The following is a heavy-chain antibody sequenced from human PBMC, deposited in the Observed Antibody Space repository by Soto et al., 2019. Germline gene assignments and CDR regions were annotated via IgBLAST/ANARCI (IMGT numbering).Heavy chain of an antibody. D-gene: IGHD2-15*01. CDR3: ARRPYGATGKYYFDY. CDR2: IGEAGFTA. V-gene: IGHV3-23*01. CDR1: GFTFNNYA. Sequence: GGSLRLSCAASGFTFNNYAMSWVRQAPGKGLEWVSIIGEAGFTAFYADSVGGRFSISRDNSKSTVFLLMNSLTADDTAVYYCARRPYGATGKYYFDYWGQGILVTVSS. J-gene: IGHJ4*02.